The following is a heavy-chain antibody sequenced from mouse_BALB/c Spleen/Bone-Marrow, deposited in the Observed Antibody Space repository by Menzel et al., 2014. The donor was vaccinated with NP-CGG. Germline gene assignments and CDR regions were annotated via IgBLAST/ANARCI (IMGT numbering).Heavy chain of an antibody. J-gene: IGHJ4*01. D-gene: IGHD1-1*01. CDR3: ARRGISTSEGVGAMDY. CDR1: GFTFSSYY. V-gene: IGHV5-6-2*01. CDR2: IISNGGGT. Sequence: EVKLQESGGGLVKLGGSLKLSCAASGFTFSSYYMSWVRQTPEKRLELVAAIISNGGGTYYPDTMKGRFIISRDNAKNTLYLQMSSLKSEDTALYYCARRGISTSEGVGAMDYWGQGTSVTVSS.